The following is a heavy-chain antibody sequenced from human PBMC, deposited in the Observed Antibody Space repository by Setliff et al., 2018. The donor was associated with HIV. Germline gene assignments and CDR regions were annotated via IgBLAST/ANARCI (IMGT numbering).Heavy chain of an antibody. Sequence: SETLSLTCAVSGGSLSGYFWSWVRQPPGKGLEWIGEINHSGSTYYNPSLKSRVTMSVDTSKNQFSLKLTSVTAADTAVYYCARGSDYIWGNYRFPFDYWGQGTLVTVSS. D-gene: IGHD3-16*02. V-gene: IGHV4-34*01. CDR1: GGSLSGYF. J-gene: IGHJ4*02. CDR2: INHSGST. CDR3: ARGSDYIWGNYRFPFDY.